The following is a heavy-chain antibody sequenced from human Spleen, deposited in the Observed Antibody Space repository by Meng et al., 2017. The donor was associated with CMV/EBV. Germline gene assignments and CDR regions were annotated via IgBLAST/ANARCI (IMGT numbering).Heavy chain of an antibody. D-gene: IGHD3-22*01. V-gene: IGHV1-18*01. CDR2: ISAYNGNT. CDR1: YTLTSDG. Sequence: YTLTSDGISWVRQAPGQGLEWMGWISAYNGNTNHAQKLQGRVTMTTDTSTSTAYMELRSLRSDDTAVYYCARSGAYYYDSSGYPDYWGQGTLVTVSS. J-gene: IGHJ4*02. CDR3: ARSGAYYYDSSGYPDY.